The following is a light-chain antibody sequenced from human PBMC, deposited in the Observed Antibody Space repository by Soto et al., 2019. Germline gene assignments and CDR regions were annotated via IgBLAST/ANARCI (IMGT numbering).Light chain of an antibody. Sequence: EIVLTQSPATLSLSPGERATLSCRASQSVTNYLAWYQQRPGQAPRLLIYDTFNRATGIPARFSGSGSGTDFTLTISSLEPEDFAVYYCQQRTKWPPYTFGQGTKLEIK. CDR2: DTF. J-gene: IGKJ2*01. V-gene: IGKV3-11*01. CDR1: QSVTNY. CDR3: QQRTKWPPYT.